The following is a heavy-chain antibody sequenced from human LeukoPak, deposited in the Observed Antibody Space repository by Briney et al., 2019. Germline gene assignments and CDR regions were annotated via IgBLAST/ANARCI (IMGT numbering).Heavy chain of an antibody. D-gene: IGHD6-19*01. CDR1: GFTFSSYA. CDR2: ISYDGSNK. CDR3: ARDRGWRLFDY. V-gene: IGHV3-30-3*01. Sequence: GRSLRLSCAASGFTFSSYAMHWVRRAPGKGLEWVAVISYDGSNKYYADSVKGRFTISRDNSKNTLYLQMNSLRAEDTAVYYCARDRGWRLFDYWGQGTLVTVSS. J-gene: IGHJ4*02.